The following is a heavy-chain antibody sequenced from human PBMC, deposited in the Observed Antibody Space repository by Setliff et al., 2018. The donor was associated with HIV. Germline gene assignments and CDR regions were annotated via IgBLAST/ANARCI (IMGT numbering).Heavy chain of an antibody. J-gene: IGHJ4*02. CDR1: GYTFTAYA. D-gene: IGHD1-26*01. CDR2: ISSGNGNT. Sequence: ASVKVSCKAAGYTFTAYAIHWLRQVPGQGLEWMGWISSGNGNTKVSQKFQGRVTITRDTPASTAYLELSSLRSDDTSIYDCARVKVGASLVFDSWGQGTQVTVSS. CDR3: ARVKVGASLVFDS. V-gene: IGHV1-3*04.